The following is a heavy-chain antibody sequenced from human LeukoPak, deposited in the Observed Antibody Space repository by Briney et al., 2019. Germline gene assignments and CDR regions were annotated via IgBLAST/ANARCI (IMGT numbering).Heavy chain of an antibody. V-gene: IGHV3-53*01. CDR3: AREQTPGYCSSTSCYKTHDAFDI. J-gene: IGHJ3*02. CDR2: IYGGGST. CDR1: GFTVSSNY. D-gene: IGHD2-2*01. Sequence: GGSLRLSCAASGFTVSSNYMSWVRQAPGKGLEWVSVIYGGGSTNYADSVKGRFTISRDNSKNTLFLQMNSLRAEDTAVYYCAREQTPGYCSSTSCYKTHDAFDIWGQGTMVTVSS.